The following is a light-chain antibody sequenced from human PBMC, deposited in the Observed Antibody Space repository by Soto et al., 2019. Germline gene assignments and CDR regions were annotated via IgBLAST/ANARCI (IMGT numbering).Light chain of an antibody. CDR3: SSYAGSNNLYV. Sequence: QSVLTQPPSASGSPGQSVTISCTGTSSDVGGYNYVSWYQQHPGKAPKLMIYEVSKRPSGVPDRFSGSKSGNTASLTVSGLQAEDEADYYCSSYAGSNNLYVFGTGTKVTV. V-gene: IGLV2-8*01. CDR1: SSDVGGYNY. J-gene: IGLJ1*01. CDR2: EVS.